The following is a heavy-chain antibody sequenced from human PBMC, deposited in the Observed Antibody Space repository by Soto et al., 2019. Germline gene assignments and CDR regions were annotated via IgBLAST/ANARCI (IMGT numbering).Heavy chain of an antibody. J-gene: IGHJ4*01. V-gene: IGHV1-8*01. D-gene: IGHD2-21*02. CDR2: MSPKTANT. Sequence: GASVKVSCKASGYTFTSYDINWVRQTAGQGLEWMGWMSPKTANTGYAQKFQDRVTMTRSTSISTAYMEMSSLRSEDTAVYYCARSIVVVTALDYWG. CDR1: GYTFTSYD. CDR3: ARSIVVVTALDY.